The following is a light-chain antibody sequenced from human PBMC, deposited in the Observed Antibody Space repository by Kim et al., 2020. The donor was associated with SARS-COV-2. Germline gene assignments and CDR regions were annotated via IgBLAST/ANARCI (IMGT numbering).Light chain of an antibody. CDR2: GAS. CDR3: QHVRSYPRT. J-gene: IGKJ4*01. V-gene: IGKV1-16*02. CDR1: QDNSKY. Sequence: ASVRERGTIPWRGSQDNSKYLVWFQQKPREAPKSLIYGASSLQSGVPSKVSGSGSGTDFTLTISNLQPEDYGTYYCQHVRSYPRTFDGGNKVDIK.